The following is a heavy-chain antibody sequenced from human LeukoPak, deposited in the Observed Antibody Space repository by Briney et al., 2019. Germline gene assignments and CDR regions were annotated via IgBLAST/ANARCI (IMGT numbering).Heavy chain of an antibody. D-gene: IGHD6-13*01. V-gene: IGHV3-9*01. CDR2: ISWNSGSI. J-gene: IGHJ4*02. CDR1: GFTFDDYA. CDR3: AKDDTISYSSSWYGYFDY. Sequence: AGRSLRLSCAASGFTFDDYAMHWVRQAPGKGLEWVSGISWNSGSIGYADSVKGRFTISRDNAKNSLYLQMNSLRAEDTALYYCAKDDTISYSSSWYGYFDYWGQGTLVTVSS.